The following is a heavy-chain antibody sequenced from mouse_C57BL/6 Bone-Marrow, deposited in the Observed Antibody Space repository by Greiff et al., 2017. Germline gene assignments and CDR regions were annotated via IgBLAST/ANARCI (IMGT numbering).Heavy chain of an antibody. CDR1: GFTFSSYT. V-gene: IGHV5-9*01. D-gene: IGHD2-3*01. CDR2: ISGGGGNP. Sequence: EVKLMESGGGLVKPGGSLKLSCAASGFTFSSYTMSWVRQPPEKRLEWVATISGGGGNPYYPDSVKGRFTISRDNAKNTLYLQMSSLRSEDTALYYCARRWGYYKAMDYWGQGTSVTVSS. CDR3: ARRWGYYKAMDY. J-gene: IGHJ4*01.